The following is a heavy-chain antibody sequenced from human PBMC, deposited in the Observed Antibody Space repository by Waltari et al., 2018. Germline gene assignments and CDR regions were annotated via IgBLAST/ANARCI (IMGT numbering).Heavy chain of an antibody. J-gene: IGHJ4*02. Sequence: QVQLQQWGAGLLKPSETLSLTCAVYGGSFSGYYWSWIRQPPGKGLEWIGEINHSGSTNYNPSLKSRVTISVDTSKNQFSLKLSSVTAADTAVYYCASAPGYDFWSGYYGNYFDYWGQGTLVTVSS. CDR1: GGSFSGYY. CDR3: ASAPGYDFWSGYYGNYFDY. D-gene: IGHD3-3*01. CDR2: INHSGST. V-gene: IGHV4-34*01.